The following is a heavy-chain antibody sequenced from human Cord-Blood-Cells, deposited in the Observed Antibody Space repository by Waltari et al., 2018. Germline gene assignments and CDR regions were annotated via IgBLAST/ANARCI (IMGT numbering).Heavy chain of an antibody. CDR2: IYYRGGT. Sequence: QVQLQESGPGLVKPSETLSLTCTVSGGSISSYYWSWIRQPPGKGLGWIGYIYYRGGTNYHPFLNSGVTISVDTCKNQFSPKLRCVTAADTAVYYCARVERGYCSGGSCYYWYFDLWGRGTLVTVAS. J-gene: IGHJ2*01. D-gene: IGHD2-15*01. CDR1: GGSISSYY. CDR3: ARVERGYCSGGSCYYWYFDL. V-gene: IGHV4-59*01.